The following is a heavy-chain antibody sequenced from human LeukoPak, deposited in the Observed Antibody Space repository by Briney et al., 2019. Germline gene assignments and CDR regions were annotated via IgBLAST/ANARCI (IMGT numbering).Heavy chain of an antibody. Sequence: KPSETLSLTCAVSGYSISSGYYWGWIRQPPGKGLEWIGSIYHSGSTYYNPSLKSRVTISVDTPKNQFSLKLSSVTAADTAVYYCARQGFGVITTFDYWGQGTLVTVSS. CDR1: GYSISSGYY. CDR2: IYHSGST. J-gene: IGHJ4*02. V-gene: IGHV4-38-2*01. CDR3: ARQGFGVITTFDY. D-gene: IGHD3-22*01.